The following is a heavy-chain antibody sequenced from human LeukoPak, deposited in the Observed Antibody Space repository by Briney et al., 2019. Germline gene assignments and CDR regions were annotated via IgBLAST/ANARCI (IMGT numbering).Heavy chain of an antibody. CDR3: ATWAGTSDAFDI. Sequence: ASVKVSCKASGYTFTSYDINWVRQATGQGLEWMGWMNPNSGNTGYAQKFQGRVTITRNTSISTAYMELSSLRSDDTAVYYCATWAGTSDAFDIWGQGTMVTVSS. J-gene: IGHJ3*02. V-gene: IGHV1-8*03. D-gene: IGHD3/OR15-3a*01. CDR1: GYTFTSYD. CDR2: MNPNSGNT.